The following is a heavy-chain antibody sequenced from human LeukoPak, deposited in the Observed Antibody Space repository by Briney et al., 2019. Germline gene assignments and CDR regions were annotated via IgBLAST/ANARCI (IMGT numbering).Heavy chain of an antibody. V-gene: IGHV3-7*01. CDR2: IKQDGSEK. CDR3: AKDGGDSGYEGLTDV. Sequence: GGSLRLSCEASNSWMSWVRQAPGKGLEWVANIKQDGSEKYYVDSVKGRFTISRDNSKNTLYLQMNSLRAEDTAVYYCAKDGGDSGYEGLTDVWGQGTTVTVSS. D-gene: IGHD5-12*01. J-gene: IGHJ6*02. CDR1: SNSW.